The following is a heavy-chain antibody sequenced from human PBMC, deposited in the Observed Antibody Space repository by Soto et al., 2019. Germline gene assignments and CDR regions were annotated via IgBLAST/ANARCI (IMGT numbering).Heavy chain of an antibody. CDR1: GGSISSSNW. V-gene: IGHV4-4*02. CDR2: IYHSGST. J-gene: IGHJ6*02. Sequence: SETLSLTCAVSGGSISSSNWWSWVRQPPGKGLEWIGEIYHSGSTNYNPSLKSRVTISVDKSKNQFSLKLSSVTAADTAVYYCARGLSWGRYYYYYGMDVWGQGTTVTVSS. CDR3: ARGLSWGRYYYYYGMDV. D-gene: IGHD7-27*01.